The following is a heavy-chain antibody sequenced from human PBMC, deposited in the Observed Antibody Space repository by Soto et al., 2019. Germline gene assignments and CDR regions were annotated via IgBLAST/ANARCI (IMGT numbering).Heavy chain of an antibody. CDR3: ASHPRDSSGYWYYFDY. CDR1: GFTFSSYS. Sequence: GGSLRLSCAASGFTFSSYSMNWVRQAPGKGLEWVSSISSSSSYIYYADSVKGRFTISRDNAKNSLYLQMNSLRAEDTAVYYCASHPRDSSGYWYYFDYWGQGNLVTVSS. J-gene: IGHJ4*02. D-gene: IGHD3-22*01. CDR2: ISSSSSYI. V-gene: IGHV3-21*01.